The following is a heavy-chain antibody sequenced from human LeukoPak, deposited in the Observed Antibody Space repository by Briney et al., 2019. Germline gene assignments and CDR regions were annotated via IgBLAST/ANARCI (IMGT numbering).Heavy chain of an antibody. CDR3: AREGMYSINWFDP. Sequence: PSETLSLTCAVYGGSFSGYYWSWIRQPPGKGLEWIGEINHSGSTNYNPSLKSRVTISVDTSKNQFSLKLSSVTAADTAVYYCAREGMYSINWFDPWGQGTLVTVSS. D-gene: IGHD2-21*01. CDR1: GGSFSGYY. J-gene: IGHJ5*02. CDR2: INHSGST. V-gene: IGHV4-34*01.